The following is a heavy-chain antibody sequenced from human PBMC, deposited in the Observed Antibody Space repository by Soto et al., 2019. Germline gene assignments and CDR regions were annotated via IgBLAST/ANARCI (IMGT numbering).Heavy chain of an antibody. CDR3: AKGDFKQASVGSTWYYDY. V-gene: IGHV3-23*01. J-gene: IGHJ4*02. CDR2: ISAGGGST. CDR1: GFTFSSHA. D-gene: IGHD6-13*01. Sequence: EVQLLESGGGLVQPGGSLRLSCAASGFTFSSHAMSWDRQAPGEGLEWVSAISAGGGSTYYTDSVKGRFTISRDNSKNTLYLQVSSLRPDDTAVYFCAKGDFKQASVGSTWYYDYWGQGTLVTVSS.